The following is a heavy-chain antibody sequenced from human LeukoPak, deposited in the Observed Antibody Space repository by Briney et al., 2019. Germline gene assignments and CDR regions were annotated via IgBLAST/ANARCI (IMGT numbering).Heavy chain of an antibody. CDR2: ISSSSSYI. J-gene: IGHJ6*03. CDR3: AKSWESEYYYYYYMDV. Sequence: GGSLRLSGAASGFTFSSYEMNWVRPAPGTGLEWVSSISSSSSYIYYADSVKGRFTISRDNAKNPLYLQMNSLRAEDTAVYYCAKSWESEYYYYYYMDVWGKGTTVTVSS. V-gene: IGHV3-21*04. D-gene: IGHD1-26*01. CDR1: GFTFSSYE.